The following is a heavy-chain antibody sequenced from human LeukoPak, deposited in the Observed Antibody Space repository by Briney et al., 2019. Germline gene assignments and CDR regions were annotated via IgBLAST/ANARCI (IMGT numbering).Heavy chain of an antibody. Sequence: ASVKVSCKASGYTFTGYYIQWVRQAPGQGLEWMGWINPNSGGTNYGQKFQGRVTMTRETSITTAYMELSRLRSDDTAVYFCARVPLDYYDSRGRDSWGQGTLVTVSS. CDR3: ARVPLDYYDSRGRDS. D-gene: IGHD3-22*01. CDR2: INPNSGGT. CDR1: GYTFTGYY. J-gene: IGHJ4*02. V-gene: IGHV1-2*02.